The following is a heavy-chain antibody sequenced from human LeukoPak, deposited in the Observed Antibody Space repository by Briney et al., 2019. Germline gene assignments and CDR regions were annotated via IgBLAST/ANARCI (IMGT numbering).Heavy chain of an antibody. D-gene: IGHD7-27*01. CDR2: IYTTGRT. CDR1: GGSVNSYY. CDR3: AKILGSGVWYGFDI. Sequence: SETLSLTCSVSGGSVNSYYWSWIRQPPGKGLEWIGYIYTTGRTNYNPSLKGRVTISVDTPKNQFSLKLSSVTAADPAVYYCAKILGSGVWYGFDIWGQGTMVTVSS. V-gene: IGHV4-4*09. J-gene: IGHJ3*02.